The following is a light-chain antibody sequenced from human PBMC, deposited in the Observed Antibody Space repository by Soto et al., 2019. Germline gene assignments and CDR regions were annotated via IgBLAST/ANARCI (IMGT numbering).Light chain of an antibody. Sequence: DIQLTQSPSSLSASVGDRITITCRVSQSISTYLNWYQQKPGEAPTLLVYDSSTLQSGVPSRFSGSGSGTEFTLTISSLQPEDFATYYCLQHNSYPSITFGQGTRLEIK. J-gene: IGKJ5*01. CDR3: LQHNSYPSIT. V-gene: IGKV1-17*01. CDR1: QSISTY. CDR2: DSS.